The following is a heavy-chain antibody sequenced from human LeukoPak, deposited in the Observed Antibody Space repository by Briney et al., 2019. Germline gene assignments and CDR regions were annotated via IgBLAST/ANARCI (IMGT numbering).Heavy chain of an antibody. D-gene: IGHD1-26*01. CDR1: GLIFSSYA. J-gene: IGHJ4*02. V-gene: IGHV3-23*01. CDR2: LSGSGGST. CDR3: AKDRSYALDY. Sequence: GGSLRLSCAASGLIFSSYAMSWVRQAPGKGLEWVSALSGSGGSTYYTDSVKGRFAISRDNSKNTLYLQMNSLRAEDTAVYYCAKDRSYALDYWGQGTLVTVSS.